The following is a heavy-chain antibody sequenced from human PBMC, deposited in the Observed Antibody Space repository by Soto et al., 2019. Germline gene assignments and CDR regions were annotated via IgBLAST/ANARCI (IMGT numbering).Heavy chain of an antibody. CDR3: ARGGGIAARLVPIDY. CDR1: GGTFSSYA. V-gene: IGHV1-69*13. D-gene: IGHD6-6*01. Sequence: ASVKVSCKASGGTFSSYAISWVRQAPGQGLEWMGGIIPIFGTANYAQKFQGRVTITADESTSTAYMELSSLRSEDTAVYYCARGGGIAARLVPIDYWGQGTLVTVSS. CDR2: IIPIFGTA. J-gene: IGHJ4*02.